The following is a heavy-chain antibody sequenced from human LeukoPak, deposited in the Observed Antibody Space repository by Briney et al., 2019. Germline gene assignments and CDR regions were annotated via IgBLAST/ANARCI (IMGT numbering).Heavy chain of an antibody. CDR3: TKGSGSGTWYYFDY. V-gene: IGHV3-9*01. J-gene: IGHJ4*02. CDR1: GFKFDDYA. CDR2: ISRNSGSI. Sequence: GGSLRLSCAASGFKFDDYAMHWVRQAPGKGLEWVSGISRNSGSIGYADSVRGRFTISRDNAKKSLYLQMNSLRPEDTALYYCTKGSGSGTWYYFDYWGQGTLVTVSS. D-gene: IGHD6-13*01.